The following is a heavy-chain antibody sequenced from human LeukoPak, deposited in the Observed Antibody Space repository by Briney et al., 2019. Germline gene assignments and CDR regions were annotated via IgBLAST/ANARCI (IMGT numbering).Heavy chain of an antibody. V-gene: IGHV3-23*01. CDR1: GFTSIAYA. D-gene: IGHD2-2*01. CDR2: ISGGGVTT. J-gene: IGHJ4*02. Sequence: GGSLRLSCVGSGFTSIAYALTWARQAPGKGLEWVSGISGGGVTTYYADSVKGRFTISRDDSKNTLYLQMSSLGAGDTAVYYCARDIGVVGPDLDYWGQGTLVTVSS. CDR3: ARDIGVVGPDLDY.